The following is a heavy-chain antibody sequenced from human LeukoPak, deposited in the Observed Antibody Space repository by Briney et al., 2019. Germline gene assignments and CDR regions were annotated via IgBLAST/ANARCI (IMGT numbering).Heavy chain of an antibody. V-gene: IGHV1-69*06. CDR3: ARTPATVTTWADGMDV. CDR2: IIPIFGTA. CDR1: GGTFSSYA. D-gene: IGHD4-17*01. Sequence: SVKVSCKASGGTFSSYAISWVRQAPGQGLEWMGGIIPIFGTANYAQKFQGRVTITADKSTSTAYMELSSLRSEDTAVYYCARTPATVTTWADGMDVWGKGTTVTVSS. J-gene: IGHJ6*04.